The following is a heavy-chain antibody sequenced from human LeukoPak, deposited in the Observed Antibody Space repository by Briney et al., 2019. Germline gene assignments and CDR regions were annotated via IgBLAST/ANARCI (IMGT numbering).Heavy chain of an antibody. CDR1: GYSISSGYY. D-gene: IGHD3-3*01. CDR3: ARHDGPNPYDEFWSGSPNRFDP. Sequence: SETLSLTCTVSGYSISSGYYWGWIRQPPGKGLEWIGSIYHSGSTYYNPSLKSRVTISVDTSKNQFSLKLSSVTAADTAVYYCARHDGPNPYDEFWSGSPNRFDPWGQGTLVTVSS. J-gene: IGHJ5*02. CDR2: IYHSGST. V-gene: IGHV4-38-2*02.